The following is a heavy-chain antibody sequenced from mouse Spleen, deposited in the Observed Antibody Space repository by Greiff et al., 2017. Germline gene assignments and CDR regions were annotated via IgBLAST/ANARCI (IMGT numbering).Heavy chain of an antibody. J-gene: IGHJ4*01. CDR2: IRNKANGYTT. CDR1: GFTFTDYY. Sequence: EVQGVESGGGLVQPGGSLSLSCAASGFTFTDYYMSWVRQPPGKALEWLGFIRNKANGYTTEYSASVKGRFTISRDNSQSILYLQMNALRAEDSATYYCARSGYDYDVEAMDYWGQGTSVTVSS. V-gene: IGHV7-3*01. CDR3: ARSGYDYDVEAMDY. D-gene: IGHD2-4*01.